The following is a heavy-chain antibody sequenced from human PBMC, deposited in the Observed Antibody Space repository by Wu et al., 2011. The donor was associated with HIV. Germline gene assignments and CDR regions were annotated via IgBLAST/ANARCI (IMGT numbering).Heavy chain of an antibody. CDR2: INPKSDDT. CDR3: ARDGGFCGSASCAKFYYYGLDV. Sequence: QVQLVQSGAEVKKPGPSVKVSCQASGYTFTDNSVHWVRQAPGQGLEWMGWINPKSDDTNYAQRFQGRVTMSRDTSISTAYMELSGLRSDDTAVYFCARDGGFCGSASCAKFYYYGLDVWGQGTAVTVSS. V-gene: IGHV1-2*02. CDR1: GYTFTDNS. D-gene: IGHD2-2*03. J-gene: IGHJ6*02.